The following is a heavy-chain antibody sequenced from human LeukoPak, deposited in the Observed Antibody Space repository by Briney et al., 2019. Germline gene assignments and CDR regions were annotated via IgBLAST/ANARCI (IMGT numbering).Heavy chain of an antibody. CDR3: ARVFRGGWYLSYFDY. D-gene: IGHD6-19*01. V-gene: IGHV4-38-2*02. CDR1: GYSISSGYY. J-gene: IGHJ4*02. Sequence: SETLSLTCTVSGYSISSGYYWGWIRQPPGKGLEWIASIYHSGSTHYNLSLKSRITISVDTSKNQFSLKLSSVIAADTAVYYCARVFRGGWYLSYFDYWGQGTLVTVSS. CDR2: IYHSGST.